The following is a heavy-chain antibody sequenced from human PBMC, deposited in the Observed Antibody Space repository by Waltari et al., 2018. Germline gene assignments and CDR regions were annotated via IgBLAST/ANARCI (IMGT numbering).Heavy chain of an antibody. D-gene: IGHD1-7*01. Sequence: QVQLVQSGAEVKKPGSSVKVSCKASGGTFSSYAISWVRQAPGQGLEWMGRIIPLLGIANYAQKFQGRVTITADKSTSTAYMELSSLRSEDTAVYYCAANWNYLNWFDPWGQGTLVTVSS. CDR1: GGTFSSYA. J-gene: IGHJ5*02. V-gene: IGHV1-69*09. CDR2: IIPLLGIA. CDR3: AANWNYLNWFDP.